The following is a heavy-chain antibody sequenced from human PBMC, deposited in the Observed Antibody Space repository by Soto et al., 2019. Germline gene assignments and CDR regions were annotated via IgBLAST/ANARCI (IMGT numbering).Heavy chain of an antibody. Sequence: LSLTCTVSGGSISSYYWSWIRQPPGKGLEWIGYIYYSGSTNYNPSLKSRVTISVDTSKNQFSLKLSSVTAADTAVYYCARCGHSDPYSFDYWGQGTLVTVS. CDR3: ARCGHSDPYSFDY. CDR2: IYYSGST. J-gene: IGHJ4*02. CDR1: GGSISSYY. D-gene: IGHD2-21*01. V-gene: IGHV4-59*01.